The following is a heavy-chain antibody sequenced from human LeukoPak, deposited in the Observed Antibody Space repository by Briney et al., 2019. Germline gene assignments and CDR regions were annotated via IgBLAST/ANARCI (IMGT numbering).Heavy chain of an antibody. Sequence: GGSLRLSCAASGFTVSSNYMSWVRQAPGKGVEWVSVIYSCGSTYYADSVKGRFTISRDNSKNTLYLQMNSLRAEDTALYYCARALPLDYWGQGTLVTVSS. CDR1: GFTVSSNY. CDR2: IYSCGST. J-gene: IGHJ4*02. V-gene: IGHV3-66*01. CDR3: ARALPLDY.